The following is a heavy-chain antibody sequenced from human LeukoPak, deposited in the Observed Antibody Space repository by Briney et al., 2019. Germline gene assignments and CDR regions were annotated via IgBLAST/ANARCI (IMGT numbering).Heavy chain of an antibody. D-gene: IGHD1-26*01. CDR2: INPNSGGT. Sequence: ASVKVSCKASGYTFTGYYMHWVRQAPGQGLEWMGWINPNSGGTNYAQKFQGRVTMTRDTSISTAYMELSRLRSDDTAVYYCARGRVGATGWFDPWGQGTLVTVSS. V-gene: IGHV1-2*02. CDR1: GYTFTGYY. CDR3: ARGRVGATGWFDP. J-gene: IGHJ5*02.